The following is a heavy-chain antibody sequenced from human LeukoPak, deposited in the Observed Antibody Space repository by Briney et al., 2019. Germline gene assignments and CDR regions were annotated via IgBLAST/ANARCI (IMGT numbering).Heavy chain of an antibody. V-gene: IGHV1-8*03. Sequence: ASVKVSCKASGYTFTTYDINWVRQATGQGLEWMGWLNPNNGNTGYAQKFQGRVTITRNTSINTAYMELSSLRSEDTAVYYCATQTLLGYCSGGSCYSGASFDYWGQGTLVTVSS. CDR3: ATQTLLGYCSGGSCYSGASFDY. J-gene: IGHJ4*02. D-gene: IGHD2-15*01. CDR2: LNPNNGNT. CDR1: GYTFTTYD.